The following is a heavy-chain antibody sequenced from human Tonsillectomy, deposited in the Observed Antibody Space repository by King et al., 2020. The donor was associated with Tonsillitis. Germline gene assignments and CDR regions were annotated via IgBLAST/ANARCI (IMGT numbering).Heavy chain of an antibody. CDR3: ASLVGFGVEGVDV. J-gene: IGHJ6*02. V-gene: IGHV4-34*01. CDR1: GGSFSGYY. Sequence: VQLQQWGEGLLKPSETLSLTCAVYGGSFSGYYWSWIRQPPGKGLEWIGEINHSGSTHYNPSLKSRVTMSVDTSKNQFSLRLSSVTAADTAVYYCASLVGFGVEGVDVWGQGTTVTVSS. CDR2: INHSGST. D-gene: IGHD3-10*01.